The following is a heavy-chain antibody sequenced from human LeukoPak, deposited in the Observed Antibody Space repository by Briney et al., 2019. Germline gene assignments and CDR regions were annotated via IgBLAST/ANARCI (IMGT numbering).Heavy chain of an antibody. CDR1: GFIFSSYT. D-gene: IGHD4-17*01. V-gene: IGHV3-48*04. CDR3: ASQTTVTTGRAFDI. J-gene: IGHJ3*02. Sequence: PGGSLRLSCAASGFIFSSYTMNWVRQAPGKGLEWVSYISSSSNTIYYADSVKGRFTISRDNAKNSLYLQMNSLRAEDTAVYYCASQTTVTTGRAFDIWGQGTMVTVSS. CDR2: ISSSSNTI.